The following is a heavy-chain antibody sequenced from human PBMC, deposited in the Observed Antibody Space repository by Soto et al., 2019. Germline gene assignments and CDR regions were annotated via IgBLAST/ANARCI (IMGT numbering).Heavy chain of an antibody. J-gene: IGHJ4*02. V-gene: IGHV3-23*01. D-gene: IGHD2-15*01. Sequence: EVLLLESGGGLVQPGGSLRLSCATSGFGFSSYAMSWVRQVAGKGLEWVSTISGSGGTTHYTDSVKGRFTISRDNFKNTLFLQMNSLRAEDTAIYYCTKDYTYYFATYKRFDYWGQGILVTVSS. CDR1: GFGFSSYA. CDR2: ISGSGGTT. CDR3: TKDYTYYFATYKRFDY.